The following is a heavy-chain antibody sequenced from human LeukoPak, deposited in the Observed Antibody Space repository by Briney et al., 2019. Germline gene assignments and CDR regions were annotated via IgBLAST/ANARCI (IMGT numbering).Heavy chain of an antibody. J-gene: IGHJ4*02. CDR3: AREDDYGDNGHDY. CDR1: GGSISSFTYY. V-gene: IGHV4-39*02. CDR2: IYYSGST. Sequence: SETLSLTCTVSGGSISSFTYYWGWIRQPPGKGLEWIGSIYYSGSTYYNPSLKSRVTISVDTSKNQFSLKLSSVTAADTAVYYCAREDDYGDNGHDYWGQGTLVTVSS. D-gene: IGHD4-17*01.